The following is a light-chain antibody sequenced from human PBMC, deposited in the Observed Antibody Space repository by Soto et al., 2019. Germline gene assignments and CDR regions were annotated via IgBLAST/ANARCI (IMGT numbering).Light chain of an antibody. CDR2: DAS. Sequence: EIVLTQSPGTPSLSPGERATLSCRASQSISNYLAWYQQKPGQAPRLLIYDASNRATGIPARFSGSGSGTDFTLTISSLEPEDFAVYYCQQRSNWPITFGQGTRLEIK. J-gene: IGKJ5*01. V-gene: IGKV3-11*01. CDR3: QQRSNWPIT. CDR1: QSISNY.